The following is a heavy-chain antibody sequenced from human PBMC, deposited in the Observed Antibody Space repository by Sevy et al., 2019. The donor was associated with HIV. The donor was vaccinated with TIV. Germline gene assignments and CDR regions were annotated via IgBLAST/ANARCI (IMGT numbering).Heavy chain of an antibody. CDR3: ARAPVAVIEAGPYYFDY. D-gene: IGHD6-13*01. Sequence: GGSLRLSCAASGFTFSSYVMHWVRQAPGKGLEWVAIISYDGSNKYCADSVKRRFTISRDNSKNTLYLQMNSLRAEDTAVYYCARAPVAVIEAGPYYFDYWGQGTLVTVSS. CDR1: GFTFSSYV. V-gene: IGHV3-30*04. J-gene: IGHJ4*02. CDR2: ISYDGSNK.